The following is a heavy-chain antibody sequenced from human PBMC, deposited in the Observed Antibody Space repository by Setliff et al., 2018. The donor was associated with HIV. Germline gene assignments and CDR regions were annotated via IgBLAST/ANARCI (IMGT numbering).Heavy chain of an antibody. CDR2: ISVYSGDS. V-gene: IGHV1-18*01. D-gene: IGHD3-10*01. Sequence: ASVKVSCKASGYTFRNQGLSWVRQAPGQGPEWMGWISVYSGDSYSGQRFQDRVTMTADTSTNTAYMELRSLRSDDSAMYYCARRGVPQQIDLDSWGHGTLVTVSS. CDR3: ARRGVPQQIDLDS. J-gene: IGHJ5*01. CDR1: GYTFRNQG.